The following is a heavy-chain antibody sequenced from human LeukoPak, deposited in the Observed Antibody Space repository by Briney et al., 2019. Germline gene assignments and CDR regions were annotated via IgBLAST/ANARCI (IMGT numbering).Heavy chain of an antibody. D-gene: IGHD3-10*01. CDR2: INPNSGGT. CDR1: VYTFTGYY. V-gene: IGHV1-2*04. Sequence: ASVTDSCLSSVYTFTGYYMHEVRPAPGRGLEWMGWINPNSGGTNYAQKFQGWVTMTMDTPLRTAYMAPSRLRSDETAVYYCARDRGSGSYYNHYDYYGMDVWGQGTTVTVSS. J-gene: IGHJ6*02. CDR3: ARDRGSGSYYNHYDYYGMDV.